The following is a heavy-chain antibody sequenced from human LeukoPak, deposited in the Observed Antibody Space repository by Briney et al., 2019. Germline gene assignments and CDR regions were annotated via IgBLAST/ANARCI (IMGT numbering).Heavy chain of an antibody. CDR3: ARGSTRDSSGWYGPGKWFDP. V-gene: IGHV1-2*02. Sequence: GASVKVSCKASGYTFTDYYLHWVRQAPGQGLEWLGWINPNTGDTNYAQNFQGRVTMTRDTSISTAYMELSSLRSDDTAVYYCARGSTRDSSGWYGPGKWFDPWGQGTLVTVSS. CDR2: INPNTGDT. D-gene: IGHD6-19*01. J-gene: IGHJ5*02. CDR1: GYTFTDYY.